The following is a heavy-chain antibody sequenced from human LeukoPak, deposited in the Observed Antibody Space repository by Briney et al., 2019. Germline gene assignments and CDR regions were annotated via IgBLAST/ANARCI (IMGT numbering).Heavy chain of an antibody. CDR1: GFSVSSNY. Sequence: GGSLRLSCAASGFSVSSNYMTWVRQAPGKGLECVSVIYGGGNTYYADSVGGRFTISRDNSKNTLYLQMNSLRVEDTAMYYCARGRWSSSGYQDYWGRGTLVTVSS. CDR3: ARGRWSSSGYQDY. D-gene: IGHD3-22*01. CDR2: IYGGGNT. V-gene: IGHV3-53*01. J-gene: IGHJ4*02.